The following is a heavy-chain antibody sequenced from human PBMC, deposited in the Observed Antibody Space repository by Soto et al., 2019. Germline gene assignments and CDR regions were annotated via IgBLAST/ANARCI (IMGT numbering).Heavy chain of an antibody. CDR1: GFNLSNYW. Sequence: PGGSQRLSCAASGFNLSNYWMSWVRQAPGKGLEYVADIKRDGGEKNYVNSVKGRFTISRDNSKNTVYLQMGSLRPEDMAVYYCARRARPDFYYMDVWGKGTTVTVSS. V-gene: IGHV3-7*01. D-gene: IGHD6-6*01. CDR2: IKRDGGEK. J-gene: IGHJ6*03. CDR3: ARRARPDFYYMDV.